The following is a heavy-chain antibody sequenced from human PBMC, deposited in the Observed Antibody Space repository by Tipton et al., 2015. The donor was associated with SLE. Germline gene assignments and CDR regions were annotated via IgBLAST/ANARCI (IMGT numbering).Heavy chain of an antibody. CDR1: GYTFASYW. D-gene: IGHD5-12*01. CDR3: ARGWLRGHH. J-gene: IGHJ5*02. V-gene: IGHV5-51*03. CDR2: IFPADSDT. Sequence: QLVQSGAEVKKPGESLKISCQGSGYTFASYWIGWVRQMPGKGLEWMGFIFPADSDTRYSPSFQGQVTMSVDKSISTAYLQWSSLKASDTAMYYCARGWLRGHHWGQGTLVTVSS.